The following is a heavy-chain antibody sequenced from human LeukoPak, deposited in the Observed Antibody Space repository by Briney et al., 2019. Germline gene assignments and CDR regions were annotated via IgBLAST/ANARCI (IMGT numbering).Heavy chain of an antibody. J-gene: IGHJ4*02. CDR3: ARLVSSVAAGDSYDY. CDR1: GFIFHSYW. Sequence: PGGSLRLSCAASGFIFHSYWMSWVRQAPGKGLEWVANIKQDGSEKYYVDSVKGRFTISRDNAKKSLYLQMNSLRAEDTAVYYCARLVSSVAAGDSYDYWGQGSLVTVSS. V-gene: IGHV3-7*01. CDR2: IKQDGSEK. D-gene: IGHD6-13*01.